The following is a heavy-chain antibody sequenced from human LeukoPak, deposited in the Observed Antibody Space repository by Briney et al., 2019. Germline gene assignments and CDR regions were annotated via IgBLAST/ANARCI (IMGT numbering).Heavy chain of an antibody. Sequence: GGSLRLSCAASGFTFSSYSMNWVRQAPGKGLEWVSSISSSSSYIYYADSVKGRFTISRDNAKNSLYLQMNSLRAEDTALYYCARDLGIVVVRGAFDIWGQGTMVTVSS. D-gene: IGHD3-22*01. CDR2: ISSSSSYI. CDR3: ARDLGIVVVRGAFDI. CDR1: GFTFSSYS. J-gene: IGHJ3*02. V-gene: IGHV3-21*04.